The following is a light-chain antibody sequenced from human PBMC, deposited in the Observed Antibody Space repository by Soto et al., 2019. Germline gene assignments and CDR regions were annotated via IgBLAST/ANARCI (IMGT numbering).Light chain of an antibody. J-gene: IGKJ4*01. CDR1: RSVSIN. CDR2: GAS. CDR3: QPYNNWPLT. Sequence: DILLTQSPGTLSLSPGERATLSCRASRSVSINLAWYQQKPGQAPRLLIYGASTRATGVPTRFSGSRSGAEFTLTINSLQSEDFAVYYCQPYNNWPLTFGGGTKVDIK. V-gene: IGKV3-15*01.